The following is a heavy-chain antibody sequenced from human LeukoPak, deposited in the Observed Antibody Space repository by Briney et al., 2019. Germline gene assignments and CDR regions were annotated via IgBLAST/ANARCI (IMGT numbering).Heavy chain of an antibody. V-gene: IGHV4-38-2*02. CDR3: ARSKWLFFDY. CDR2: IYYSGST. CDR1: GYSISSGYY. Sequence: PSETLSLTCTVSGYSISSGYYWGWIRQPPGKGLEWIGSIYYSGSTYYNPSLKSRVTISVDTSKNQFSLKLSSVTAADTAVYYCARSKWLFFDYWGQGTLVTVSS. J-gene: IGHJ4*02. D-gene: IGHD3-22*01.